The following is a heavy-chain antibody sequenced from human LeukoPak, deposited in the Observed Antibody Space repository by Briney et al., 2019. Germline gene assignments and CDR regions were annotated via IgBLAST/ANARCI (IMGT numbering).Heavy chain of an antibody. Sequence: SETLSLTCTVSGGSIRSSYYYWGWIRQPPGKGLEWIGYIIYSGNTYYNPSLKSRVTMSLDKSKNQFSLKLRSVTAADTAIYYCARDGDFYYAMDIWGQGTTVTVSS. J-gene: IGHJ6*02. V-gene: IGHV4-30-4*08. D-gene: IGHD3-16*01. CDR1: GGSIRSSYYY. CDR2: IIYSGNT. CDR3: ARDGDFYYAMDI.